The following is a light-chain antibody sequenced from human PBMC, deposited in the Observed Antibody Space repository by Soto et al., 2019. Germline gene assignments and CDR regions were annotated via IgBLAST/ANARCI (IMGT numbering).Light chain of an antibody. V-gene: IGKV3-20*01. Sequence: EIVLTQSPGTLSLSPGERATLSCRASQSVSISHLAWYQQKPGQAPRLLIYGESIRATGIPDRFSGSGSGTDFTLTISTLEPEDFAVYYCQQYGSTPRVTFGQGTKLEIK. CDR2: GES. CDR1: QSVSISH. CDR3: QQYGSTPRVT. J-gene: IGKJ2*01.